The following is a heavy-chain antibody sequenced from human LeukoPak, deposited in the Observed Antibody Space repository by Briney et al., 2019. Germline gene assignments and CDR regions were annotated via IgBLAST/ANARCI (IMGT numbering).Heavy chain of an antibody. CDR2: IYYTGST. CDR1: GGSISSYY. D-gene: IGHD3-16*01. J-gene: IGHJ4*02. Sequence: PSETLSLTCTVSGGSISSYYWGWIPQPPGGGLEWSGGIYYTGSTNYNPSLKSRVTISVDPSKNQFSPKLSSVTAADTAVYYCATGRAYTSVDYWGQGTLVTVSS. V-gene: IGHV4-59*01. CDR3: ATGRAYTSVDY.